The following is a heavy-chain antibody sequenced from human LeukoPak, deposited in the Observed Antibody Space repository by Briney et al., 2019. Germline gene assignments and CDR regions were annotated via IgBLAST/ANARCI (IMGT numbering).Heavy chain of an antibody. CDR2: IYYSGST. J-gene: IGHJ4*02. CDR1: GGSISSSGYY. CDR3: ARQHGYSYGNVDY. V-gene: IGHV4-39*01. Sequence: PSETLSLTCTVSGGSISSSGYYWGWIRQPPGKGLEWIGSIYYSGSTYYNPSLKSRVTISVDMSKNEFSLKVSSVTAADTAVYYCARQHGYSYGNVDYWGQGTLVTVSS. D-gene: IGHD5-18*01.